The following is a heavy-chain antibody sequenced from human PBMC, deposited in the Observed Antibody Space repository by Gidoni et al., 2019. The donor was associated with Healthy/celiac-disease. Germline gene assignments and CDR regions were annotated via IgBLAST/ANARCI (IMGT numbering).Heavy chain of an antibody. J-gene: IGHJ4*02. CDR2: IYYSGST. CDR3: ARTPGRGSYAYFDY. CDR1: GGSISSYY. V-gene: IGHV4-59*08. D-gene: IGHD1-26*01. Sequence: QVQLQESGPGLVKPSETLSLTCPVSGGSISSYYWSWIRQPPGKGLEWIGYIYYSGSTNHNPSLKSRVTISIDTSKNQFSLKLSSVTAADTAVYYCARTPGRGSYAYFDYWGQGTLVTVSS.